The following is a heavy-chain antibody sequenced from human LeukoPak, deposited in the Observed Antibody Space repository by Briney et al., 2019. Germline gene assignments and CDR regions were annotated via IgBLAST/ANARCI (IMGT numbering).Heavy chain of an antibody. CDR1: GFTFSSYS. D-gene: IGHD6-13*01. Sequence: GGSLRLSCAASGFTFSSYSMNWVRQAPGKGLEWVSSISSSSSYIYYADSVKGRFTISRDNAKNSLYLQMNSLRAEDTAVYYCARVIAAAGYFDYWGQGTLVTVSS. CDR3: ARVIAAAGYFDY. V-gene: IGHV3-21*01. CDR2: ISSSSSYI. J-gene: IGHJ4*02.